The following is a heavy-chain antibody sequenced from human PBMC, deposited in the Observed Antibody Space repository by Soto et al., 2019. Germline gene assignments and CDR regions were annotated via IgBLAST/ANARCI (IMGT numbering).Heavy chain of an antibody. V-gene: IGHV4-39*01. Sequence: RSLTCTVSGDSIISSDFYWGWVRQPPGKGLEWIGSIFYLGSSYYNPSLKSRVTMSVDTSKNQFSLRLRSVTAADTALYFCARHSLALRKNNWFDPWGQGIMVTVSS. CDR1: GDSIISSDFY. J-gene: IGHJ5*02. CDR3: ARHSLALRKNNWFDP. D-gene: IGHD3-3*02. CDR2: IFYLGSS.